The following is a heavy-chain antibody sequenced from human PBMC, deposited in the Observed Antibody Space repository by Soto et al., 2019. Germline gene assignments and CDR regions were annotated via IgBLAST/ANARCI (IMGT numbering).Heavy chain of an antibody. D-gene: IGHD6-13*01. V-gene: IGHV3-33*01. CDR2: IWYDGSNK. CDR3: ARGYSSSRDLGY. CDR1: GFSFSSYD. Sequence: QVQLVESGGGVVQPGTSLRLCCAASGFSFSSYDIHWVRQAPGKGLEWVAVIWYDGSNKYYADSVKGRFIISRDNSKNTLYLQMNSLRADDTAVYYCARGYSSSRDLGYWGQGTLVTVSS. J-gene: IGHJ4*02.